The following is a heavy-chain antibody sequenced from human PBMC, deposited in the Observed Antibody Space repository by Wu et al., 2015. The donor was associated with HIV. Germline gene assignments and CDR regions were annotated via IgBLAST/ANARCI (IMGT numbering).Heavy chain of an antibody. CDR3: ARGSILEMSTASFYYYVMDV. CDR1: GGTFRNHA. D-gene: IGHD1-26*01. CDR2: IIPISGTA. J-gene: IGHJ6*02. V-gene: IGHV1-69*13. Sequence: QVQLVQSGAEVKKPGSSVKVSCKASGGTFRNHAVSWVRQAPGQGLEWMGRIIPISGTANYAQRFQGRVTITADKPTNTAYMGLSSLRSDDTAVYYCARGSILEMSTASFYYYVMDVVGQGTTVTVS.